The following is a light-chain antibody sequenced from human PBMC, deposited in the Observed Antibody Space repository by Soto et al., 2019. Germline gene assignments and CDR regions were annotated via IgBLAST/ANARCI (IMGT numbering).Light chain of an antibody. CDR2: GAS. V-gene: IGKV3-20*01. Sequence: IVMTQSPVTLSVSPGERATLSCRASQSVSSSYLAWYQQKPGQAPRLLIYGASSRATGIPDRFSGSGSGTDFTLTTSRLEPEDFAVYYCQQYGSSPWTFGQGTKVDI. CDR3: QQYGSSPWT. J-gene: IGKJ1*01. CDR1: QSVSSSY.